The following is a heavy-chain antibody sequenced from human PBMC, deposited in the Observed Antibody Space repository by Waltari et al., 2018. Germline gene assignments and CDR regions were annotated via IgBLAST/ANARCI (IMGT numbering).Heavy chain of an antibody. CDR3: ASRYTYSSSPPGFDP. CDR1: GGSFSGYY. CDR2: INHSGST. D-gene: IGHD6-13*01. Sequence: QVQLQQWGAGLLKPSETLSLPCAVYGGSFSGYYWRWIRQPPGKGLEWIGEINHSGSTNYNPSLKSRVTISVDTSKNQFSLKLSSVTAADTAVYYCASRYTYSSSPPGFDPWGQGTLVTVSS. V-gene: IGHV4-34*01. J-gene: IGHJ5*02.